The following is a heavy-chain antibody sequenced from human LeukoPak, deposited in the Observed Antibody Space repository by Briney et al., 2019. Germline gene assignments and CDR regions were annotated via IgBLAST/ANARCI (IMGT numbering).Heavy chain of an antibody. CDR1: GGSISSYY. CDR2: MYYSGST. D-gene: IGHD2-15*01. V-gene: IGHV4-59*08. J-gene: IGHJ4*02. Sequence: SETLSLTCTVSGGSISSYYCSWIRQPPGKGLEWIGYMYYSGSTNYNPSLKSRVTISVDMSKNQFTLKLSSVTAADTAVYYCVRSSTYHLFDDWGQGTLVTVSS. CDR3: VRSSTYHLFDD.